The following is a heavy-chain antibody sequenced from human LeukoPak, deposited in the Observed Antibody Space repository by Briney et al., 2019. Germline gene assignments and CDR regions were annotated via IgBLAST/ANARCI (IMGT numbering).Heavy chain of an antibody. CDR1: GFTVSHNY. V-gene: IGHV3-53*01. CDR2: IYSGGST. Sequence: GGSLRLSCAASGFTVSHNYMTWVRQAPGKGLEWVSIIYSGGSTYYADSVKGRFTISRDNSKNTLFLQMNSLRAEDTAVYYCAKARGSGYYSSFDLWGRGTLVTVSS. J-gene: IGHJ2*01. CDR3: AKARGSGYYSSFDL. D-gene: IGHD6-19*01.